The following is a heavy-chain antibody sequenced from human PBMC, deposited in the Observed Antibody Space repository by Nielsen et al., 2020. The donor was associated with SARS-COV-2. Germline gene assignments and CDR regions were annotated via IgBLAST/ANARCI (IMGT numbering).Heavy chain of an antibody. Sequence: WIRQPPGKGLEWVSVIYSGGSTYYADSVKGRFTVSRDNAKNSLYLQMNSLRAEDTAVYYCARGPPEYGDYCDYYYYYGMDVWGQGTTVTVSS. V-gene: IGHV3-53*01. J-gene: IGHJ6*02. CDR2: IYSGGST. D-gene: IGHD4-17*01. CDR3: ARGPPEYGDYCDYYYYYGMDV.